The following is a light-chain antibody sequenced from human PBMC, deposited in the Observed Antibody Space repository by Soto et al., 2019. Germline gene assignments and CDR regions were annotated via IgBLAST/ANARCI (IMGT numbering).Light chain of an antibody. CDR1: SSDVGGYNY. V-gene: IGLV2-11*01. CDR3: CSYAGSYNYV. J-gene: IGLJ1*01. Sequence: QSVLTQPRSASGSPGQSVTISCTGTSSDVGGYNYVSWYQQHPGKAPKLMIYDVSKRPSGVPDRFSGSKSGNTASLTISGLQAEDEADYYCCSYAGSYNYVFGTGTKVTVL. CDR2: DVS.